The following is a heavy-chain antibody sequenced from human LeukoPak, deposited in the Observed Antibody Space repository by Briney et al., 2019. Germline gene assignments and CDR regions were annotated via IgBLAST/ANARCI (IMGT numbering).Heavy chain of an antibody. CDR1: GFTFSTYC. J-gene: IGHJ3*02. CDR3: ARDPYYYNSGSFAAFDI. Sequence: PGGSLRLSCAASGFTFSTYCMTWLRQTPGKGLEWVANIKPDGDEKYYVDSVKGRFTISRDNAKNSLYLQMDSLTAEDTALYYCARDPYYYNSGSFAAFDIWGQGTMVTVSS. D-gene: IGHD3-10*01. CDR2: IKPDGDEK. V-gene: IGHV3-7*01.